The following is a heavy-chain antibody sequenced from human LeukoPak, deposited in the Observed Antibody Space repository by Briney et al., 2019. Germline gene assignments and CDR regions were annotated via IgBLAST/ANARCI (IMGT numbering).Heavy chain of an antibody. V-gene: IGHV4-4*09. CDR2: IYTSGST. Sequence: SGTLSLTCTVSGGSISSYYWSWIRQPPGKGLEWIGYIYTSGSTNYNPSLKSRVTISVDTSKNQFSLKLSSVTAADTAVYYCARLGSSSSSYYYYYYMDVWGKGTTVTVSS. D-gene: IGHD6-6*01. CDR3: ARLGSSSSSYYYYYYMDV. CDR1: GGSISSYY. J-gene: IGHJ6*03.